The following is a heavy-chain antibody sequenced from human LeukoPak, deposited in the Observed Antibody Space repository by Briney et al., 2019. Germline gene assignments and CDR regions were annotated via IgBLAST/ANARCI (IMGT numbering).Heavy chain of an antibody. CDR1: GLSFSGYY. D-gene: IGHD6-13*01. Sequence: SETLSLTCAGYGLSFSGYYWSWLRQAPGKGLEWIGEINHSGSTNYNPSLKSRVTISVDTSKNQFSLKLSSVTAADTAVYYCARGDSSWYFDYWGQGTLVTVSS. CDR3: ARGDSSWYFDY. V-gene: IGHV4-34*01. J-gene: IGHJ4*02. CDR2: INHSGST.